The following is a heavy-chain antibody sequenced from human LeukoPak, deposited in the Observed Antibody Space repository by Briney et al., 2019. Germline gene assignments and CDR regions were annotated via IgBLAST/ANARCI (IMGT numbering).Heavy chain of an antibody. V-gene: IGHV4-34*01. CDR2: INHSGST. CDR1: GGSFSGYY. CDR3: ARASVRYFDY. J-gene: IGHJ4*02. D-gene: IGHD3-10*02. Sequence: SETLSLTCAVYGGSFSGYYWSWIRQPPGKGLEWIGEINHSGSTNYNPSLKSRVTISVDTSKNQFSLKLSSATAADTAVYYCARASVRYFDYWGQGTLVTVSS.